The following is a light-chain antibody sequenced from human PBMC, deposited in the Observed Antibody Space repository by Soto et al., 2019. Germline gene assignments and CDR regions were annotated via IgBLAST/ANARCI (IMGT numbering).Light chain of an antibody. V-gene: IGKV3-11*01. CDR3: QLRSTCPGT. J-gene: IGKJ2*01. CDR1: QSVITY. CDR2: DAS. Sequence: ETVLTQSPATLSLSPGERATLSCKASQSVITYLAWYQQKPGQAPRLLLNDASNMSTGIPDRFSGSGSRTLFPPTRSSLEPEVSAADCCQLRSTCPGTFGQGTKLEIK.